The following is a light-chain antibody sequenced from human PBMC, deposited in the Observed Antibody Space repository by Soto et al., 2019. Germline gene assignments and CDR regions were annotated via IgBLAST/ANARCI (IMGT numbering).Light chain of an antibody. CDR2: DDS. V-gene: IGLV3-21*02. Sequence: ELAQPPSVSVAPGQTARITCGGNNIGGKSVHWYQQKPGQAPVLVVYDDSDRPSGIPERFSGSNSVNTATLTISRVAAGDEADYYCQVWESGRGVFGTGTKVTVL. CDR1: NIGGKS. CDR3: QVWESGRGV. J-gene: IGLJ1*01.